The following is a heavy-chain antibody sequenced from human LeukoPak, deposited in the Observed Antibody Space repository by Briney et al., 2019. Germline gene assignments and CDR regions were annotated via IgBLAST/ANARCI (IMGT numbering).Heavy chain of an antibody. CDR3: ARAAYHDYGDSVDYYYMDV. J-gene: IGHJ6*03. Sequence: GASVKVSCKASGYTFTSYYMHWVRQAPGQGLEWMGIINPSGGSTSYAQKFQGRVTMTRNTSTSTVYMELSSLRSEDTAVYYCARAAYHDYGDSVDYYYMDVWGKGTTVTVSS. D-gene: IGHD4-17*01. V-gene: IGHV1-46*01. CDR2: INPSGGST. CDR1: GYTFTSYY.